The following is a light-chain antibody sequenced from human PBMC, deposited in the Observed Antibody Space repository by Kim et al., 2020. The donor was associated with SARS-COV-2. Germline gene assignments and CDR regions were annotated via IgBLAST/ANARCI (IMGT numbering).Light chain of an antibody. CDR3: QHYKSHSPSRT. J-gene: IGKJ1*01. Sequence: DIQMTQSPSTLSASVGDRVTITCRASQSIRSWLAWYQQKPGKAPKVLIYDASSLESGVPSRFSGSGSGTEFTLTISSLQPDDFATYYCQHYKSHSPSRTFGRGTKVDIK. CDR2: DAS. CDR1: QSIRSW. V-gene: IGKV1-5*01.